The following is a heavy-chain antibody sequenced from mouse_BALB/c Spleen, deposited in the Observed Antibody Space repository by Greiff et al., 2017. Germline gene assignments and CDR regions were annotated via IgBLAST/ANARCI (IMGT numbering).Heavy chain of an antibody. CDR1: GFTFSSFG. J-gene: IGHJ1*01. D-gene: IGHD1-1*01. Sequence: EVKLVESGGGLVQPGGSRKLSCAASGFTFSSFGMHWVRQAPEKGLEWVAYISSGSSTIYYADTVKGRFTLSRDNPKNTLFLQMTSLRSEDTAMFYCARGHITTVVPHWYFDVWGAGTTVTVSS. V-gene: IGHV5-17*02. CDR3: ARGHITTVVPHWYFDV. CDR2: ISSGSSTI.